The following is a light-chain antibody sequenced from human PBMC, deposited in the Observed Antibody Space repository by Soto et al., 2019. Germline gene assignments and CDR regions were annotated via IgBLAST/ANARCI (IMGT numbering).Light chain of an antibody. J-gene: IGKJ1*01. CDR2: GAS. CDR1: QSVSSSF. V-gene: IGKV3-20*01. Sequence: EIVLTEAPGARSLSRAERSARCCKASQSVSSSFLAWYQQKPGQAPRLLIYGASSRATGIPDRFSGSGFVTDFTLTTSRLWPDDFAVYSCHQYGSSPATFGQGTKVDIK. CDR3: HQYGSSPAT.